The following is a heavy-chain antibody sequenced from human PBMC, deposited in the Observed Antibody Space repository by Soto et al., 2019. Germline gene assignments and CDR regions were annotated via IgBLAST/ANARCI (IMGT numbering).Heavy chain of an antibody. V-gene: IGHV3-48*02. J-gene: IGHJ4*02. D-gene: IGHD3-3*01. CDR3: ARVGTFWSCSDY. Sequence: GGSLRLSCAASGFTFSSYNMNWVRQAPGKGLEWVSYISRGSSTVYYADSVKGRFTISRDNAKNSLYLQMNGLRDEDTAVYYCARVGTFWSCSDYWGQGT. CDR2: ISRGSSTV. CDR1: GFTFSSYN.